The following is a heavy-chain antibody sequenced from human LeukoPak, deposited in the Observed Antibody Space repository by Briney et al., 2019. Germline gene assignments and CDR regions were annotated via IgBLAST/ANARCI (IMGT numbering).Heavy chain of an antibody. CDR3: TGDYGDYREATFDY. J-gene: IGHJ4*02. CDR2: IRSKANSYAT. CDR1: GFTFSGSA. Sequence: PAGSLRLSWEAAGFTFSGSAMHWVRQASRQGQEWVCRIRSKANSYATAYAASVKGRFTISRDDSKNTAYLQMNSLKTEDMAVYYCTGDYGDYREATFDYWGQGTLVTVSS. D-gene: IGHD4-17*01. V-gene: IGHV3-73*01.